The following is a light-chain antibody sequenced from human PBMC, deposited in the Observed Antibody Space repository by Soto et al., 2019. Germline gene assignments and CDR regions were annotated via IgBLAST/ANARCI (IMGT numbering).Light chain of an antibody. CDR1: SSNIGAGYD. Sequence: SVLTQPPSVSGAPGQRVTISCTGSSSNIGAGYDVHWYQQLPGTAPKLLIYGNSNRPSGVPDRFSGSNSGTSASLAITGLQAEDEADYYCQSYDSSLSALYVFGTGTKVTVL. V-gene: IGLV1-40*01. J-gene: IGLJ1*01. CDR2: GNS. CDR3: QSYDSSLSALYV.